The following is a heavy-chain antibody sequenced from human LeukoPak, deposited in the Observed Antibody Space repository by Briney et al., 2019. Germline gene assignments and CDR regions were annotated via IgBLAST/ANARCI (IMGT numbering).Heavy chain of an antibody. CDR3: ARVSSGSYWFDP. CDR1: GGSISSGGYY. Sequence: TLSLTCTVSGGSISSGGYYWSWIRQPPGKGLEWIGYIYHSGSTYYNPSLKSRVTISVDRSKNQFSLKLSSVTAADTAVYYCARVSSGSYWFDPWGQGTLVTVSS. CDR2: IYHSGST. J-gene: IGHJ5*02. V-gene: IGHV4-30-2*01. D-gene: IGHD1-26*01.